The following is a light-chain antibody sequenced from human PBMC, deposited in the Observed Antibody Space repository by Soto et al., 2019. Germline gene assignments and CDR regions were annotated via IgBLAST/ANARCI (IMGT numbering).Light chain of an antibody. CDR1: TGTVTSGHY. J-gene: IGLJ3*02. CDR2: DTM. V-gene: IGLV7-46*01. Sequence: QAVVTQEPSLTVSPGGTATLTCGSSTGTVTSGHYPYWFQQKPGQAPRTLIYDTMNKESWTPARFSGSLLGGKAALILSGAQPEDEADYYCILHYNNVGVFGGGTKLTVL. CDR3: ILHYNNVGV.